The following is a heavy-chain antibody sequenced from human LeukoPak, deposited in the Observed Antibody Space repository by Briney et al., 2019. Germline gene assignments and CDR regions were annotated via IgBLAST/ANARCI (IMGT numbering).Heavy chain of an antibody. V-gene: IGHV5-51*01. CDR3: ARMVGDIVVVVAARRNWYFDL. CDR1: GYSFTTYR. Sequence: GESLQISCKGSGYSFTTYRIGWVRQMPGKGLEWMGIIYPGDSDTKYSPSFQGQVTISADKSISTAYLQWSSLKASDTAMYYCARMVGDIVVVVAARRNWYFDLWGRGTLVTVSS. J-gene: IGHJ2*01. D-gene: IGHD2-15*01. CDR2: IYPGDSDT.